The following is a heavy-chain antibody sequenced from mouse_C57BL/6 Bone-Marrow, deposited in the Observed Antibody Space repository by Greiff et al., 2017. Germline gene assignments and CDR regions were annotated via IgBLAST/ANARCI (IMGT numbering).Heavy chain of an antibody. J-gene: IGHJ2*01. CDR1: GYTFTSYD. V-gene: IGHV1-85*01. CDR2: IYPRDGST. CDR3: ARGGGYGSSLYYFDY. D-gene: IGHD1-1*01. Sequence: QVQLQQSGPELVKPGASVKLSCKASGYTFTSYDINWVKQRPGQGLEWIGWIYPRDGSTKYNEKFKGKATLTVDTSSSTAYMELHSLTSEDSAVYFWARGGGYGSSLYYFDYWGQGTTLTVSS.